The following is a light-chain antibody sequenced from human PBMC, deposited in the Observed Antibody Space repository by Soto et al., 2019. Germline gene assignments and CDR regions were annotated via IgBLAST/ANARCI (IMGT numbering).Light chain of an antibody. CDR3: QQSYSTPPA. J-gene: IGKJ5*01. V-gene: IGKV1-39*01. CDR2: AAS. Sequence: DIQMTQSPSSLSASVGDRVTITXXASQSISSYLNWYQQKPGKAPKLLIYAASSLQSGVPSRFSGSGSGTDFTLTISSLQPEDFATYYCQQSYSTPPAFGQGTRLEI. CDR1: QSISSY.